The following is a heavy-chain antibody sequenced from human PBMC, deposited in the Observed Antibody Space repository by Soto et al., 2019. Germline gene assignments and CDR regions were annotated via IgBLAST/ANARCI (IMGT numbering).Heavy chain of an antibody. V-gene: IGHV1-18*04. CDR2: ISAYNGNT. Sequence: ASVKVSCKASGYTFTGYGISWVRQAPGQGLEWMGWISAYNGNTNYAQKLQGRVTMTTDTSTSTAYMELRSLRSDDTAVYYCAREGDSSGYSYFDYWGQGTLVTVPQ. CDR1: GYTFTGYG. CDR3: AREGDSSGYSYFDY. J-gene: IGHJ4*02. D-gene: IGHD3-22*01.